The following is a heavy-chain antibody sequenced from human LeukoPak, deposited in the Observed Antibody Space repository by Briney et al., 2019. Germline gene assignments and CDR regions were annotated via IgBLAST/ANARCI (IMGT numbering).Heavy chain of an antibody. CDR2: ISAYNGNT. Sequence: GASVKVSCKASGYTFTSYGISWVRQAPGQGLEWMGWISAYNGNTNYAQKFQGRVTMTEDTSTDTAYMELSSLRSEDTAVYYCATTHYYDSSGYGWGQGTLVTVSS. CDR1: GYTFTSYG. CDR3: ATTHYYDSSGYG. J-gene: IGHJ4*02. V-gene: IGHV1-18*01. D-gene: IGHD3-22*01.